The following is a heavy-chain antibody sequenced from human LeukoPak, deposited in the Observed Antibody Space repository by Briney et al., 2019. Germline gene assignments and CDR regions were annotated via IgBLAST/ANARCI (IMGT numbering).Heavy chain of an antibody. J-gene: IGHJ4*02. Sequence: PGGSLRLSCAASGFTFSNSWMHWVRQVPGKGLVWVSRINSDDSRTIYADSVKGRFTISRDNAKNTLYLQMNSLRVDDTAVYYCAAKGNGYTGIYVFAHWGQGTLVTVSS. D-gene: IGHD5-12*01. CDR1: GFTFSNSW. V-gene: IGHV3-74*01. CDR2: INSDDSRT. CDR3: AAKGNGYTGIYVFAH.